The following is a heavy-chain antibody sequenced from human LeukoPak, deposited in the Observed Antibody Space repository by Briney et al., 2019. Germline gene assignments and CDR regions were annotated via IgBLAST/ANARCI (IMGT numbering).Heavy chain of an antibody. CDR1: GFTFNNYW. Sequence: GGSLRLSCAASGFTFNNYWMSWVRQAPGKGLEWVANIKQEGSEKYYVDSVKGRFTISRDNAKNSLYLQMNSLRAEDTAVYYCARAGWFGELPTDYWGQGTLVTVSS. CDR3: ARAGWFGELPTDY. J-gene: IGHJ4*02. CDR2: IKQEGSEK. V-gene: IGHV3-7*01. D-gene: IGHD3-10*01.